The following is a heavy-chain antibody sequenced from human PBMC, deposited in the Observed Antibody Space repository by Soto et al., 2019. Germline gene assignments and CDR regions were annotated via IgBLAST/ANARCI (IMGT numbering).Heavy chain of an antibody. Sequence: SETLSLTCVVSGGSIGSSSYYWDWIRQPPGKGLEWIGTIYYSGTSNYNPSLKSRVTMSVDTSRSQFSLKLSSVTAADTAVYYCARHAIGVVVPAAIRNWGQGSLVTVSS. CDR3: ARHAIGVVVPAAIRN. D-gene: IGHD2-15*01. CDR1: GGSIGSSSYY. CDR2: IYYSGTS. V-gene: IGHV4-39*01. J-gene: IGHJ4*02.